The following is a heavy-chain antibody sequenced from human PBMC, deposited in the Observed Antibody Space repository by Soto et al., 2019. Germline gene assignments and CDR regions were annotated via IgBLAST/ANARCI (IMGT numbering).Heavy chain of an antibody. Sequence: SETLSLTCTVSGGSISSYYWSWIRQPPGKGLEWIGYIYYSGSTNYNPSLKSRVTISVDTSKNQFSLKLSSVTAADTAVYYCASSPLYCSSTSCYEDYYYYYYMVVWGKGTTVTVSS. CDR2: IYYSGST. CDR1: GGSISSYY. D-gene: IGHD2-2*01. V-gene: IGHV4-59*01. CDR3: ASSPLYCSSTSCYEDYYYYYYMVV. J-gene: IGHJ6*03.